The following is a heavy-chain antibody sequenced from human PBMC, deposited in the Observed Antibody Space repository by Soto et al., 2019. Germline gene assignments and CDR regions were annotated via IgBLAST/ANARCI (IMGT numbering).Heavy chain of an antibody. D-gene: IGHD5-18*01. CDR1: GYSFTSYG. J-gene: IGHJ4*02. Sequence: QVQLVQSGAEVKKPGASVKVSCKASGYSFTSYGISWVRQAPGQGLEWMGWISGYNGNTNYAQRFQGRVTVTTDTSTSTAYMEMRSLRSDDTAVYYCARDWSAENTAIDHWGRGTLVTVSS. CDR2: ISGYNGNT. V-gene: IGHV1-18*01. CDR3: ARDWSAENTAIDH.